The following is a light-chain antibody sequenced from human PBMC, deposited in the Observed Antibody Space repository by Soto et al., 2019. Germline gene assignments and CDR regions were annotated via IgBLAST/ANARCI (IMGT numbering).Light chain of an antibody. CDR1: SSNIGSNT. V-gene: IGLV1-44*01. J-gene: IGLJ2*01. Sequence: QSVLTQPPSASGTPGQRVTISCSGSSSNIGSNTVNWYQQLPGAAPKLLIYSNNQRPSGVPDRFSGSKSGTSASLAISRLQSEDEADYYCAAWGDSLNGLVFGGGTKVTVL. CDR3: AAWGDSLNGLV. CDR2: SNN.